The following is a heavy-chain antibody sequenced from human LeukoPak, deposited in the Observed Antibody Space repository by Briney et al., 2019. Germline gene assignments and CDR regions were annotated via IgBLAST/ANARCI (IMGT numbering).Heavy chain of an antibody. CDR1: GYTFTSYY. Sequence: ASVKVSCKASGYTFTSYYMHWVRQAPGQGLEWMGRIIPILGIANYAQKFQGRVTITADKSTSTAYMELSSLRSEDTAVYYCARGYCSGGSCASIVGYWGQGTLVTVSS. D-gene: IGHD2-15*01. CDR2: IIPILGIA. J-gene: IGHJ4*02. V-gene: IGHV1-69*04. CDR3: ARGYCSGGSCASIVGY.